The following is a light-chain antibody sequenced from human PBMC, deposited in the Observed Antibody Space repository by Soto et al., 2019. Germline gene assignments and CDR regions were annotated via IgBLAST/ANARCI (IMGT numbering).Light chain of an antibody. Sequence: DIQMTQSPSSLFASVGDSVTITCRASQTITTYLNWYRQKPGKAPKLLIYAASSLQSGVPSRFSASGSETEFTLTISSLQPEDFATYFCQQIYSAPLTFGGGTKVEIK. J-gene: IGKJ4*01. V-gene: IGKV1-39*01. CDR1: QTITTY. CDR2: AAS. CDR3: QQIYSAPLT.